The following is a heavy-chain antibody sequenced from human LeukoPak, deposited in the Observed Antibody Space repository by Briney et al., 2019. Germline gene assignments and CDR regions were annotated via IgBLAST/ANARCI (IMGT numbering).Heavy chain of an antibody. D-gene: IGHD5-12*01. V-gene: IGHV3-74*01. Sequence: PGGSLRPSCAASGLTFSSYWMHWVRQAPGKGLVWVSRINTDGSSTSYADSVKGRFTISRDNAKNTVYLQMNSLRAEDTAVYYCASGFSGYGVGYWGQGTLVTVSS. J-gene: IGHJ4*02. CDR2: INTDGSST. CDR1: GLTFSSYW. CDR3: ASGFSGYGVGY.